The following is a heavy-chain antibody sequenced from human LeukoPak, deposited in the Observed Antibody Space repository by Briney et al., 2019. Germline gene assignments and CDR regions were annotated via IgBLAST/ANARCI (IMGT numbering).Heavy chain of an antibody. CDR1: GYTFTGYY. V-gene: IGHV1-2*02. CDR2: INPSSGGT. D-gene: IGHD6-13*01. CDR3: ARAQRIAAAGRGWFDP. J-gene: IGHJ5*02. Sequence: GASVKVSCKASGYTFTGYYMHWVRQAPGQGLEWMGWINPSSGGTNYAQKFQGRVTMTRDTSISTAYMELSRLRSDDTAVYYCARAQRIAAAGRGWFDPWGQGTLVTVSS.